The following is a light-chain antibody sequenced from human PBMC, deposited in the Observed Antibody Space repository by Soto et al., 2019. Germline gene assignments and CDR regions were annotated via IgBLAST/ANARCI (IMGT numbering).Light chain of an antibody. CDR3: NSFRVNRLYV. V-gene: IGLV2-14*01. Sequence: QSALAQPASVSGSPGQTISISCTGTSSDVGGYNAVSWYQHHPGKAPKLIIYGVTHRPAGVSGRFSASKSGNTASLTITGLQAEDEADYYCNSFRVNRLYVFGTGTKLTVL. CDR1: SSDVGGYNA. J-gene: IGLJ1*01. CDR2: GVT.